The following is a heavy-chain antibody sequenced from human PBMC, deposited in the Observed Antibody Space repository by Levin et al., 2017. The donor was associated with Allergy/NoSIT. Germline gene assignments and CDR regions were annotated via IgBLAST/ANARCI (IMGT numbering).Heavy chain of an antibody. CDR2: INPNSGGT. Sequence: GESLKISCKASGYTFTGYYMHWVRQAPGQGLEWMGWINPNSGGTNYAQRFQGRVTMTRDTSISTAYMELSRLKSDDTALYYCARDLGGISGTSFDYWGQGTLVTVSS. CDR3: ARDLGGISGTSFDY. D-gene: IGHD1-20*01. CDR1: GYTFTGYY. J-gene: IGHJ4*02. V-gene: IGHV1-2*02.